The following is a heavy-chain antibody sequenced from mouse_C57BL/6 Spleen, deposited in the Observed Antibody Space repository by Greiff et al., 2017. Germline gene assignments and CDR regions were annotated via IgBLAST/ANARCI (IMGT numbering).Heavy chain of an antibody. J-gene: IGHJ3*01. CDR2: IDPSDSET. CDR3: ARGNYYADSY. D-gene: IGHD2-1*01. V-gene: IGHV1-52*01. CDR1: GYTFTSYW. Sequence: QVQLQQSGAELVRPGSSVKLSCKASGYTFTSYWMHWVKQRPIQGLEWIGNIDPSDSETHYNQKFKDKATLTVDKSSSTAYMQLSSLTSEDSAVYYCARGNYYADSYWGQGTLVTVSA.